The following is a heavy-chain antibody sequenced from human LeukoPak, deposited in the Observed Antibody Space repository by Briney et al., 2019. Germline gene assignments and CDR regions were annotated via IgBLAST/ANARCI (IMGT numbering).Heavy chain of an antibody. CDR3: AKESSSSFDY. D-gene: IGHD6-6*01. CDR1: GFTFNIYA. J-gene: IGHJ4*02. CDR2: ISGSGGST. V-gene: IGHV3-23*01. Sequence: SGGSLRLSCAASGFTFNIYAMSWVRQAPGKGLEWVSAISGSGGSTYYADSVKGRFTISRDNSKNTLYLQMNSLRAEDTAVYYCAKESSSSFDYWGQGTLVTVSS.